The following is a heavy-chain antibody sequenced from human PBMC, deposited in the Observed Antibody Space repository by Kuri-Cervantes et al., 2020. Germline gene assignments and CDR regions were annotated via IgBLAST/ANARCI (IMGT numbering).Heavy chain of an antibody. CDR2: IYYSGST. V-gene: IGHV4-61*01. Sequence: ESLKISCAVSGYSISSGYYWSWIRQPPGKGLEWIGYIYYSGSTNYNPSLKSRVTISVDTSKNQFSLKLSSVTAADTAVYYCARVPLYYYDSSGYYYDWYFDLWGRGTLVTVSS. D-gene: IGHD3-22*01. CDR1: GYSISSGYY. J-gene: IGHJ2*01. CDR3: ARVPLYYYDSSGYYYDWYFDL.